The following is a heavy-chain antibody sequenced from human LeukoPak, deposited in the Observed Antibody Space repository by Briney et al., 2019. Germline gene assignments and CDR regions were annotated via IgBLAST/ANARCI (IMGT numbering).Heavy chain of an antibody. V-gene: IGHV7-4-1*02. D-gene: IGHD6-25*01. J-gene: IGHJ4*02. CDR3: ARASGSDY. Sequence: EWVGWINTNTGNPTYAQGFTGRFVFSLDTSVSTAYLQISSLKAEDTAVYYCARASGSDYWGQGTLVTVSS. CDR2: INTNTGNP.